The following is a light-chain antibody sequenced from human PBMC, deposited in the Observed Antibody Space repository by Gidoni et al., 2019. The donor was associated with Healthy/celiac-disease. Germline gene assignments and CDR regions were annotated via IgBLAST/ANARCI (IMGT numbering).Light chain of an antibody. CDR1: QSFSSY. J-gene: IGKJ4*01. CDR2: DDS. V-gene: IGKV3-11*01. CDR3: QQRSNWPPLT. Sequence: EIVSTQSTATLSLSPGERATVSCRASQSFSSYLAWYQQKPGQAPRLLIYDDSNTATGIPARFSGSASGTDFTLTSSSLEPEDFAVYYCQQRSNWPPLTFGGGTKVEIK.